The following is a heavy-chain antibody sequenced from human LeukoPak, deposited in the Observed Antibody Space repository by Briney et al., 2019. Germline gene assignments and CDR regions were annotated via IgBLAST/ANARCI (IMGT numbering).Heavy chain of an antibody. Sequence: SETLSLTCTVSGSSISSGGYYWSWIRQHPGNGLEWIGYIYYSGSTYYNPSLKSRVTISVDTSKNQFSLKLSSVTAADTAVYYCAREDYVWGSYRYWGQGTLVTVSS. D-gene: IGHD3-16*02. CDR1: GSSISSGGYY. CDR2: IYYSGST. V-gene: IGHV4-31*03. CDR3: AREDYVWGSYRY. J-gene: IGHJ4*02.